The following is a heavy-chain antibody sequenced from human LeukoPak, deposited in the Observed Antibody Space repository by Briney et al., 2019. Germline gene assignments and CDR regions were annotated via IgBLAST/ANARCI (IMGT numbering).Heavy chain of an antibody. V-gene: IGHV3-23*01. CDR3: ARDRKASAFDI. Sequence: GGSLRLSCAASGFTFNNYAMSWVRQAPGKGLEWVSAISAGGGSTYSADSVKGRFTISRDNSKNTLNLQMSSLRAEDTAVYYCARDRKASAFDIWGQGTMVTVSS. J-gene: IGHJ3*02. CDR1: GFTFNNYA. CDR2: ISAGGGST.